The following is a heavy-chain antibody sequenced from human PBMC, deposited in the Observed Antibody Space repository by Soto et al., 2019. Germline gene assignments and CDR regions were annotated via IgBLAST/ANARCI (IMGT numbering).Heavy chain of an antibody. V-gene: IGHV4-4*02. CDR3: ARRGGIAVAGDFDY. CDR1: GGSISSSNW. Sequence: SETLSLTCAVSGGSISSSNWWSWVRQPPGKGLEWIGEIYHSGSTNYNPSLKSRVTISVDKSKNQFSLKLSSATAADTAVYYCARRGGIAVAGDFDYWGQGTLVTVSS. CDR2: IYHSGST. J-gene: IGHJ4*02. D-gene: IGHD6-19*01.